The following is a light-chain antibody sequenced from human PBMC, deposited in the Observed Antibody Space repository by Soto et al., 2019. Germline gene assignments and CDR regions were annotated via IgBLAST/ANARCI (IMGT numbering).Light chain of an antibody. Sequence: DFQMTQSPSTLSASVGDRVTLTCRASQNIRSRLAWFRQKPGKAPKLLIYDASSLESGVPQRFSGSGSGTEFTLTISSLQTDDIATYYCQHYDHVQVTFGQGTRLEI. CDR1: QNIRSR. V-gene: IGKV1-5*01. CDR2: DAS. J-gene: IGKJ5*01. CDR3: QHYDHVQVT.